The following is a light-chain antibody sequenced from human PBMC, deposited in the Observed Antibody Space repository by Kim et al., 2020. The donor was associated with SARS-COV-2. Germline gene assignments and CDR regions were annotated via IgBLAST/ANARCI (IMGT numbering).Light chain of an antibody. V-gene: IGKV1-9*01. Sequence: SASGGDRVTIPGRASQCLSSYLAWYQHKPGQAPSVLSYAASTLQSGVPSRFSGSGFGTEFTLTITSVQPEDVATYYCQQLNSSPYTFGQGTKLEI. J-gene: IGKJ2*01. CDR2: AAS. CDR3: QQLNSSPYT. CDR1: QCLSSY.